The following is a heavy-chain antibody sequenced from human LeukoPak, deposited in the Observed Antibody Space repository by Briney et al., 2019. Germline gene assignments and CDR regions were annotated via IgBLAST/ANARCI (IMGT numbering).Heavy chain of an antibody. CDR2: IYPSGST. V-gene: IGHV4-61*02. D-gene: IGHD2-2*01. Sequence: SETLSLTCSVSGASITNSGYYWSWIRQPAGKGLEWIGRIYPSGSTYYNPSLKSRLTISLDTSKNLFSLTLSSVTAADTAMYYCARGDANSLVRYWGQGTLVTVSS. J-gene: IGHJ4*02. CDR1: GASITNSGYY. CDR3: ARGDANSLVRY.